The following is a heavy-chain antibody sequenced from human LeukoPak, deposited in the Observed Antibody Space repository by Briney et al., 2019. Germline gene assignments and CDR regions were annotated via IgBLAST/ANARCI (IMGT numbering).Heavy chain of an antibody. Sequence: SVKVSSKASGGTFSSYAISWVRQAPGQGLEWMGGIIPIFGTANYAQKFQGRVTITTDESTSTAYMELSSLRSEDTAVYYCAREPVVTGAEYFQHWGQGTLVTVSS. CDR3: AREPVVTGAEYFQH. CDR2: IIPIFGTA. CDR1: GGTFSSYA. D-gene: IGHD4-23*01. J-gene: IGHJ1*01. V-gene: IGHV1-69*05.